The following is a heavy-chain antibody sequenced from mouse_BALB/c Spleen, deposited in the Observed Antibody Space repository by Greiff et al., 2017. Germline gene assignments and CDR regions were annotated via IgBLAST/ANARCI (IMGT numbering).Heavy chain of an antibody. V-gene: IGHV1S81*02. CDR1: GYTFTSYW. D-gene: IGHD1-1*01. CDR2: INPSNGRT. J-gene: IGHJ2*01. CDR3: ARSWYYGSTLDY. Sequence: QVQLQQPGAELVKPGASVKLSCKASGYTFTSYWMHWVKQRPGQGLEWIGEINPSNGRTNYNEKFKSKATLTVDKSSSTAYMQLSSLTSEDSAVYYCARSWYYGSTLDYWGQGTTLTVSS.